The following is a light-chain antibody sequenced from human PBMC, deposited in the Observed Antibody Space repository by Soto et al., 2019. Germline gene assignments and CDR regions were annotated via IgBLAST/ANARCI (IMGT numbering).Light chain of an antibody. CDR2: EVS. J-gene: IGLJ3*02. V-gene: IGLV2-14*01. Sequence: QSALTQPASVSGSPGQSITISCTGTNSDVGAYHYVSWYQQHPGKVPKLIIYEVSHRPSGVSNRFSASKSGNTASLTISGLQAEDEADYYCSSYSTTNTRWVFGGGTKLTVL. CDR1: NSDVGAYHY. CDR3: SSYSTTNTRWV.